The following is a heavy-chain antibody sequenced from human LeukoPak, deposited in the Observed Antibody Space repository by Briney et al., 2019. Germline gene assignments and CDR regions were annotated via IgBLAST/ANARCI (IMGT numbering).Heavy chain of an antibody. J-gene: IGHJ4*02. CDR1: GFTFSSYS. CDR3: ARDVVPAAIPAYFDY. V-gene: IGHV3-48*01. D-gene: IGHD2-2*02. CDR2: ISSSSSTI. Sequence: GGSLRLSCAASGFTFSSYSMNWVRQAPGKGLKWVSYISSSSSTIYYADSVKGRFTISRDNAKNSLYLQMNSLRAEDTAVYYCARDVVPAAIPAYFDYWGQGTLVTVSS.